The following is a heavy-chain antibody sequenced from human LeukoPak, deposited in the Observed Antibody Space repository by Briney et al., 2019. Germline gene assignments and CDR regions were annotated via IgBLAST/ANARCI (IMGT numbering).Heavy chain of an antibody. Sequence: SETLSLTCTLSGCSVRSGRDYWSWIRQHPGKGLEWIGYFYYSGSTNYNPSLKTRVTISVETSKNQFSMKVRSASIAHRAVYYCARRRTGDQGYYFDYWGQGTLVTVSS. J-gene: IGHJ4*02. CDR1: GCSVRSGRDY. V-gene: IGHV4-61*01. CDR2: FYYSGST. D-gene: IGHD1-1*01. CDR3: ARRRTGDQGYYFDY.